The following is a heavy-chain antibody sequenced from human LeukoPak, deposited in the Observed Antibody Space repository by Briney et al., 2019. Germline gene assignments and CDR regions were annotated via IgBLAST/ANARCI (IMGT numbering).Heavy chain of an antibody. CDR3: ARDKGLKQAPLPNWYFDL. D-gene: IGHD2-21*02. J-gene: IGHJ2*01. CDR2: ISGSGGST. CDR1: GFTFSSYA. Sequence: GGSLRLSCAASGFTFSSYAMSWVRQAPGKGLEWVSAISGSGGSTYYADSVKGRFTISRDNSKNTLYLQMNSLRAEDTAVYYCARDKGLKQAPLPNWYFDLWGPGTLVTVSS. V-gene: IGHV3-23*01.